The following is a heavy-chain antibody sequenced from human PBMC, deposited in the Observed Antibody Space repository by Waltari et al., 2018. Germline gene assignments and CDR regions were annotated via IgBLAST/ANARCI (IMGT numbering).Heavy chain of an antibody. CDR2: IDPSDGST. Sequence: QVQLVQSGAEVKKPGASVKVSCEASAYTFTSYYLHWVRQAPGQGLEWMGVIDPSDGSTSYAQKFQGRVTMTRDTSTSTVYMEMSSLRSEDTAVYYCARRKGYFDSWGQGTLVTVSS. J-gene: IGHJ4*02. CDR3: ARRKGYFDS. CDR1: AYTFTSYY. V-gene: IGHV1-46*01.